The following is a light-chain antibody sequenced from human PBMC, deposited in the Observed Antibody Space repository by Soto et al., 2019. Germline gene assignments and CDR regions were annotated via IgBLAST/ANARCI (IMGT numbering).Light chain of an antibody. CDR3: QQYFSYPYT. CDR2: AAA. J-gene: IGKJ2*01. CDR1: QDISSY. V-gene: IGKV1-8*01. Sequence: AIRMTQSPSSFSASTGDRVTITCRASQDISSYLAWYQQKVGKAPKLLIYAAATLQRGAPSRFSGSGSGTEFTLTISRLQSEDFATYYCQQYFSYPYTFGQGTKLEI.